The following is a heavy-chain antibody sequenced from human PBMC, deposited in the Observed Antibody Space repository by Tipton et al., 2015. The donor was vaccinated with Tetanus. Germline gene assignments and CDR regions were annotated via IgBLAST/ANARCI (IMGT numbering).Heavy chain of an antibody. CDR3: ARTSIPAADYCFDY. D-gene: IGHD2-2*01. J-gene: IGHJ4*02. V-gene: IGHV4-39*01. CDR2: IYHTGNT. CDR1: GDSISSSDYY. Sequence: TLSLTCTVSGDSISSSDYYWGWIRQPPGKGLEWIGSIYHTGNTYYNPSLKSRATVSVDTAKNQFSLMLSSVTSRDTAVYYCARTSIPAADYCFDYWGQGTLVTVSS.